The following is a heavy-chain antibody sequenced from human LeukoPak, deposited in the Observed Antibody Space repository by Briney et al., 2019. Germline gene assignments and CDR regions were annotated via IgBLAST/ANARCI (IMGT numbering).Heavy chain of an antibody. J-gene: IGHJ1*01. D-gene: IGHD6-13*01. Sequence: GESLKISCRCSGYSFTTYWIGWVRQMPGKGLEWMGIIYPGDSDARYSPSFQGQVTMSADKSINTAYLQWSSLKTSDTAMYYCATVPRIPAVGNTEYFQYWGQGTLVTVSS. CDR2: IYPGDSDA. CDR3: ATVPRIPAVGNTEYFQY. CDR1: GYSFTTYW. V-gene: IGHV5-51*01.